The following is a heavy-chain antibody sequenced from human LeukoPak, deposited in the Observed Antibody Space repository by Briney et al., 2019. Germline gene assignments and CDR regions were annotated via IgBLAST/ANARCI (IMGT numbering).Heavy chain of an antibody. CDR1: GYTFTSYA. Sequence: EASVKVSCKASGYTFTSYAMNWVRQARGQGLEWMGWINTNTGNPTYAQGFTGRFVFSLDTSVSTAYLQISSLKAEDTAVYYCARFLSLWAIYMDVWGKGTTVTVSS. CDR2: INTNTGNP. CDR3: ARFLSLWAIYMDV. D-gene: IGHD3-10*01. J-gene: IGHJ6*03. V-gene: IGHV7-4-1*02.